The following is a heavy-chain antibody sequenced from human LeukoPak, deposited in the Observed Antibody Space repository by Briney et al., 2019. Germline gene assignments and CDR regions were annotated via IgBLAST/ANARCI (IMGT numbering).Heavy chain of an antibody. CDR1: GFTFSTYT. V-gene: IGHV3-21*01. D-gene: IGHD5-12*01. J-gene: IGHJ4*02. CDR3: ARDGGSGYDAYYFDY. CDR2: ISSSTNYI. Sequence: PGGSLRLSCVAPGFTFSTYTMNWVRPAPGKGRGGGSSISSSTNYIYYADSVKGRFTISRDNAKNPLYLQMNSLRAEDTAVYYCARDGGSGYDAYYFDYWGQGTLVTVSS.